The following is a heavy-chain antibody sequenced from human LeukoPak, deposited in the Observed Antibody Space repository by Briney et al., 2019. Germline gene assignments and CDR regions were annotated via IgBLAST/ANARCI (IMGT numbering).Heavy chain of an antibody. Sequence: GALRLSCAASGFTFDDYGMSWFRQAPGKGLEWVSGINWNGGSTGYADSVKGRFTISRDNAKNSLYLQMNSLTAEDTALYYCARDYYDSSGYYYPPPDYWGQGTLVTVSS. V-gene: IGHV3-20*04. J-gene: IGHJ4*02. CDR3: ARDYYDSSGYYYPPPDY. CDR1: GFTFDDYG. D-gene: IGHD3-22*01. CDR2: INWNGGST.